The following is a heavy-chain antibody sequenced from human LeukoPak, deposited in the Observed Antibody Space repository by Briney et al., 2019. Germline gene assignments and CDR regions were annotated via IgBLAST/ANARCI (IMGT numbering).Heavy chain of an antibody. J-gene: IGHJ4*02. V-gene: IGHV4-61*08. CDR1: GGSISSGGYY. CDR2: IYFSGST. D-gene: IGHD2-15*01. Sequence: SETLSLTCTVSGGSISSGGYYWSWIRQPPGKGLEWIGYIYFSGSTNYNPSLKSRVTVSLDTTKNQVSLKLSSVSAADTAVYYCASTGYCIGGSCYSNYFDHWGQGTLVTVSS. CDR3: ASTGYCIGGSCYSNYFDH.